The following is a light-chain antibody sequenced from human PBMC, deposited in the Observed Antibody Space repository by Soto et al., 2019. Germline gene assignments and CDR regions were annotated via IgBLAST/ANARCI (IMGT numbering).Light chain of an antibody. V-gene: IGLV2-14*03. CDR3: SSYTTSISYV. J-gene: IGLJ1*01. CDR1: SSDVGGYNS. Sequence: QSALTQPASVSGSPGQSITISCTGTSSDVGGYNSVSWYQQYPGKAPKLMIHDVSNRPSGVSDRFSGSKSGNTASLTISGLQPEDEADYYCSSYTTSISYVLGSGTKVTVL. CDR2: DVS.